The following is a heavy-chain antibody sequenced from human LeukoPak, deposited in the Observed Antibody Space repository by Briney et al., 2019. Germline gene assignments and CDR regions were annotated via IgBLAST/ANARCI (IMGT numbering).Heavy chain of an antibody. CDR2: ISSSSSYI. Sequence: PGGSLRLSCAASGFTFSSYEMNWVRQAPGKGLEWVSSISSSSSYIYYADSVKGRFTISRDNAKNSLYLQMNSLRAEDTAVYYCAGAQSYDILTGYYNVLDYWGQGTLVTVSS. V-gene: IGHV3-21*01. J-gene: IGHJ4*02. D-gene: IGHD3-9*01. CDR1: GFTFSSYE. CDR3: AGAQSYDILTGYYNVLDY.